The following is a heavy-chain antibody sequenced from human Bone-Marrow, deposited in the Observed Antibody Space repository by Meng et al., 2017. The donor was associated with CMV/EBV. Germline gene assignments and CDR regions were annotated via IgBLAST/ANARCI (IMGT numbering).Heavy chain of an antibody. CDR2: IKQDGSEK. V-gene: IGHV3-7*01. Sequence: GGSLRLSCAASGLTFNTFWMTWVRQAPGKGLEWVANIKQDGSEKDIMDSVRGRFSISRDNAKNSLYLQMNSLRAEDTAVYYCARDKSISTNYYGSYFEYWGQGILVTVSS. CDR3: ARDKSISTNYYGSYFEY. CDR1: GLTFNTFW. J-gene: IGHJ4*02. D-gene: IGHD3-10*01.